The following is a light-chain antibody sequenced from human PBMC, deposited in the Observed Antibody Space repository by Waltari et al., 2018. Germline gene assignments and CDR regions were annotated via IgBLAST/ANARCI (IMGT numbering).Light chain of an antibody. Sequence: EIVMTQSPATLSLSPGERATLSSKASQNVYTNLAWYQQKPGQAPRLLISGASTRATGVPSRFSGSGSGTEDTLTISSLQSEDIAVDYCQQYKNWPPLTFGGGTRVDIK. J-gene: IGKJ4*01. CDR2: GAS. CDR3: QQYKNWPPLT. V-gene: IGKV3-15*01. CDR1: QNVYTN.